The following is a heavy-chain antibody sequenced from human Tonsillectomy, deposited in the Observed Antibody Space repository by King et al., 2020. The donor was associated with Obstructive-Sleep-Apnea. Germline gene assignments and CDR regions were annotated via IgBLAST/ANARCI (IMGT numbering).Heavy chain of an antibody. CDR2: ISHSGTTI. D-gene: IGHD3-22*01. CDR3: ARTNYYDSSGYYTKYYFDY. CDR1: GFTLSSYN. V-gene: IGHV3-48*04. Sequence: VQLVESGGGLVQPGGSLRLSCAASGFTLSSYNMNWVRQAPGKGLEWVAYISHSGTTIYYADSVKGRFTISRDNAKNSLYLQMSSLRAEDTAMYYCARTNYYDSSGYYTKYYFDYWGQGTLVTVSS. J-gene: IGHJ4*02.